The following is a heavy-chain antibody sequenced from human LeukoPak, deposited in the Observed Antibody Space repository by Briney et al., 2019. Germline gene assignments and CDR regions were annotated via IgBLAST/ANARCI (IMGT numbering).Heavy chain of an antibody. CDR2: INAGHGNT. J-gene: IGHJ4*02. Sequence: ASVKVSCKASGYTFTSYPMSWVRQAPGQRLEWMGWINAGHGNTKYSQEFQGRVTITRDTSASTAYMELSSLRSEDTAVYYCARVVRYSSGPLTDLFPYSFDYWGQGTLVTVSS. V-gene: IGHV1-3*03. CDR3: ARVVRYSSGPLTDLFPYSFDY. D-gene: IGHD6-19*01. CDR1: GYTFTSYP.